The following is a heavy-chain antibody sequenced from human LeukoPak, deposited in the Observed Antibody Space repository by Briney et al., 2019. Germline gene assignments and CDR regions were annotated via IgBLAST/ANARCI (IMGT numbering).Heavy chain of an antibody. V-gene: IGHV4-59*08. CDR2: IYYTGST. D-gene: IGHD4-23*01. J-gene: IGHJ2*01. Sequence: SETLSLTCTVSGGSISGYFWSWIRQPPGKGLEWIGYIYYTGSTNYNPSLKSRVTISLDTSKNQSSLQLSSVTATDTAIYYCVRLSVVSPHRYFDLWGRGTLVTVSS. CDR3: VRLSVVSPHRYFDL. CDR1: GGSISGYF.